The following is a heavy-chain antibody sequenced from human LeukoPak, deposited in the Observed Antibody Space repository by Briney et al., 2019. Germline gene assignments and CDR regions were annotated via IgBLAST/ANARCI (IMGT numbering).Heavy chain of an antibody. CDR1: GFTFSDYS. CDR3: ARVHYYDSSGYLNY. D-gene: IGHD3-22*01. Sequence: GGSLRLSCAVSGFTFSDYSMNWVRQAPGKGLEWVSSINSYGRYKFYADSLEGRFTISRDNAKSTLYPQMNSLRVEDTAVYYCARVHYYDSSGYLNYWGQGALVTVSS. CDR2: INSYGRYK. V-gene: IGHV3-21*01. J-gene: IGHJ4*02.